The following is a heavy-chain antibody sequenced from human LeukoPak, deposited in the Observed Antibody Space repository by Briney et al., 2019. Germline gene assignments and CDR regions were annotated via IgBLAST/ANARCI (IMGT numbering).Heavy chain of an antibody. CDR1: GFSFSGSW. CDR2: VSGSGGTT. J-gene: IGHJ4*02. D-gene: IGHD3-22*01. CDR3: AKELRGKSGGYYLRGGYFDS. V-gene: IGHV3-23*01. Sequence: GGSLRLSCTASGFSFSGSWMSWVRHLPGKGLEWVATVSGSGGTTYYTDSEKGRFIVSRDNSKNSLFLQMNSLRAEDTAMYYCAKELRGKSGGYYLRGGYFDSWGQGTLVTVSS.